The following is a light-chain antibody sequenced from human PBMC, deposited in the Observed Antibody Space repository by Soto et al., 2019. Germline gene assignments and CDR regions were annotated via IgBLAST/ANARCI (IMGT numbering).Light chain of an antibody. J-gene: IGLJ1*01. V-gene: IGLV7-43*01. CDR3: LLYYGGVQRV. CDR1: TGPVTSAFY. Sequence: QAVVTQEPSLTVSPGGTVTLTCASSTGPVTSAFYPTWFQQKPGQAPRALIYSTNNEHSWTPARFSGSLLGGKAALTLSGVQPEDEAEYYCLLYYGGVQRVFGTGTKVTVL. CDR2: STN.